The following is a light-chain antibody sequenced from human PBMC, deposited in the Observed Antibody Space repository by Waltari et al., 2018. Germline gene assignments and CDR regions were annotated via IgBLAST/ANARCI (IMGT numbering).Light chain of an antibody. Sequence: QSALTQPRSVSGSPGQYVTISCTGTIRDVGGHNYVSWYQQHPGKAPNLMIYDVNKRPSGVPDRFSGSKSGNTASLTISGLQGEDEADYYCYSYAGSSSFVFGTGTEIIVL. CDR1: IRDVGGHNY. CDR3: YSYAGSSSFV. J-gene: IGLJ1*01. CDR2: DVN. V-gene: IGLV2-11*01.